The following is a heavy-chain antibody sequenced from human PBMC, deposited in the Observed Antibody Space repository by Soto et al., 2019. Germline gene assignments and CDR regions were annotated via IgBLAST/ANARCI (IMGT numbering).Heavy chain of an antibody. Sequence: PGGSLRLSCAASGFTFSSYGMHWVRQAPGKWLEWVAVIWYDGSNKYYADSVKGRFTISRDNSKNTLYLQMHSLRAEETAVYYCARERGGYDYVWGSYRDAFDIWGQGTMVTVSS. CDR3: ARERGGYDYVWGSYRDAFDI. D-gene: IGHD3-16*02. J-gene: IGHJ3*02. CDR2: IWYDGSNK. CDR1: GFTFSSYG. V-gene: IGHV3-33*01.